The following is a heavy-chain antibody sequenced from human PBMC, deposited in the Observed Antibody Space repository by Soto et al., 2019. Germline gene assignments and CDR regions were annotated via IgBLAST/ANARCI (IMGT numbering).Heavy chain of an antibody. D-gene: IGHD6-19*01. CDR3: ARDSTVAATGSFDY. V-gene: IGHV1-18*01. CDR1: GYNFTRHG. CDR2: ISAYNGNT. Sequence: GAPVKVSFKASGYNFTRHGISWVRKAPGQGLEWMGWISAYNGNTNYAQKLQGRVTMTTDTSTSTAYMELRSLRSDDTAVYYCARDSTVAATGSFDYWGQGTLVTVSS. J-gene: IGHJ4*02.